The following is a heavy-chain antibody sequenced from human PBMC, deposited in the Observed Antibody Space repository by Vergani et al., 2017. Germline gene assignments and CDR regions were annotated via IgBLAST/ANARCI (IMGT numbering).Heavy chain of an antibody. Sequence: QLHLQESGPGLVKPSETLSLTCTVSGGSITSSSHYWGWLRHPPGKGLEWIGNIYHSGGAYYNPSLKGRVTISVDTSKNQFSLEVTTVTAADTAIYFCARTESFSLRYFHWALWGQGTLVTVSS. V-gene: IGHV4-39*01. CDR3: ARTESFSLRYFHWAL. D-gene: IGHD3-9*01. J-gene: IGHJ4*02. CDR2: IYHSGGA. CDR1: GGSITSSSHY.